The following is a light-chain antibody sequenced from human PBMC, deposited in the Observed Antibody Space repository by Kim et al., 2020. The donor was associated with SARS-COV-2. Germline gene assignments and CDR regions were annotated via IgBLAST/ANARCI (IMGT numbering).Light chain of an antibody. V-gene: IGKV1-33*01. CDR3: QHDNDLPWT. CDR1: RDIKNY. CDR2: DAS. J-gene: IGKJ1*01. Sequence: DIQMTQSPSSLSAFVGDRVTITCRASRDIKNYLNWYQQKPGKAPRLLIYDASSLETGVPSRFSGGGAGTDFTFTISSLQPEDIATYYCQHDNDLPWTFGQGTKVEIK.